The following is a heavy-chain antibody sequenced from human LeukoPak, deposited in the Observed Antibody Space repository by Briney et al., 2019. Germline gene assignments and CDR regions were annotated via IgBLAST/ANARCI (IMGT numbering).Heavy chain of an antibody. D-gene: IGHD6-13*01. V-gene: IGHV4-59*01. CDR1: GGSISSYY. J-gene: IGHJ4*02. CDR3: AKGVQRDYSSSSYYFDY. Sequence: SETLSLTCTVSGGSISSYYWSWIRQPPGKGLEWIGYIYYSGSTNYNPSLKSRVTISVDTSKNQFSLKLSSVTAADTAVYYCAKGVQRDYSSSSYYFDYWGQGTLVTVSS. CDR2: IYYSGST.